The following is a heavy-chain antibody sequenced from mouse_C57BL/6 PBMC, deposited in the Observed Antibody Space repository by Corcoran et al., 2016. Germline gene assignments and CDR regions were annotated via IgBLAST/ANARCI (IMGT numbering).Heavy chain of an antibody. J-gene: IGHJ1*03. V-gene: IGHV9-3*01. Sequence: QIQLVQSGPELKKPGETVKISCKASGYTFTTYGMTWVKQAPGKGLKWMGWINTYSGVPTYADDFKGRFALSLETSANTAYLQINNLKNEDTATYFCVGDSNWYFDVWGTGTTVTVSS. CDR2: INTYSGVP. CDR1: GYTFTTYG. CDR3: VGDSNWYFDV.